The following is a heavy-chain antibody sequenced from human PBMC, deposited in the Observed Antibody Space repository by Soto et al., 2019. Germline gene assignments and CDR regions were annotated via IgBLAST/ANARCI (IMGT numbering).Heavy chain of an antibody. CDR3: AAKYYYDSSGSFDY. D-gene: IGHD3-22*01. Sequence: GASVKVSCKASGGTFSSYAISWVRQAPGQGLEWMGGIIPIFGTANYAQKFQGRVTITADKSTSTAYMELSSLRSEDTAVYYCAAKYYYDSSGSFDYWGPGTLVTVYS. J-gene: IGHJ4*02. V-gene: IGHV1-69*06. CDR1: GGTFSSYA. CDR2: IIPIFGTA.